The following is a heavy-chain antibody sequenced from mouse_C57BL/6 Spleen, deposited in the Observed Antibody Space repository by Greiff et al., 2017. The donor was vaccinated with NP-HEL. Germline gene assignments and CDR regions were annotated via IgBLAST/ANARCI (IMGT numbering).Heavy chain of an antibody. V-gene: IGHV5-4*01. CDR3: ARDELGRDAMDY. CDR1: GFTFSSYA. CDR2: ISDGGSYT. D-gene: IGHD4-1*01. Sequence: EVKLMESGGGLVKPGGSLKLSCAASGFTFSSYAMSWVRQTPEKRLEWVATISDGGSYTYYPDNVKGRFTISRDNAKNNLYLQMSHLKSEDTAMYYCARDELGRDAMDYWGQGTSVTVSS. J-gene: IGHJ4*01.